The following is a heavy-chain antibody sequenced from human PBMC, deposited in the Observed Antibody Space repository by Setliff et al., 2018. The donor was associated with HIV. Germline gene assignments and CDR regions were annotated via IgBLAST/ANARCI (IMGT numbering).Heavy chain of an antibody. D-gene: IGHD3-22*01. J-gene: IGHJ4*02. Sequence: PGGSLRLSCAGSGFNFKNAWMSWVRQAPGKGLEWVGRIKSRVDGETTAYAAPLKGRFTISRDDSKNTLYLQMDSLGTEDTAVYYCARTPFGVVVIYYFDYWGQGTLVTVS. CDR3: ARTPFGVVVIYYFDY. V-gene: IGHV3-15*01. CDR2: IKSRVDGETT. CDR1: GFNFKNAW.